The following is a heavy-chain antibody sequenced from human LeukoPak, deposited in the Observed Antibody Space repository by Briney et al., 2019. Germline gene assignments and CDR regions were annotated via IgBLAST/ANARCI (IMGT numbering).Heavy chain of an antibody. CDR3: ARDSYSSGWYGGVFDY. CDR2: INPSGGST. Sequence: ASVKVSCKASGYTFTGYHMHWVRQAPGQGLEWMGIINPSGGSTSYAQKFQGRVTMTRDMSTSTVYMELSSLRSEDTAVYYCARDSYSSGWYGGVFDYWGQGTLVTVSS. D-gene: IGHD6-19*01. J-gene: IGHJ4*02. CDR1: GYTFTGYH. V-gene: IGHV1-46*01.